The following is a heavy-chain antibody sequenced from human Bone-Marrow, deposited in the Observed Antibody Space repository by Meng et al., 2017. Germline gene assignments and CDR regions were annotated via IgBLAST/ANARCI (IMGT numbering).Heavy chain of an antibody. CDR2: ISINGSTI. J-gene: IGHJ4*02. Sequence: GESLKISCAASGFTFSSYEMNWVRQAPGKGLEWVSYISINGSTIYYAGSVKGRFTISRDNAKNTLYLQMDSLRAEDTALYYCARTAKLDYWGQGTLVTVSS. CDR3: ARTAKLDY. CDR1: GFTFSSYE. V-gene: IGHV3-48*03.